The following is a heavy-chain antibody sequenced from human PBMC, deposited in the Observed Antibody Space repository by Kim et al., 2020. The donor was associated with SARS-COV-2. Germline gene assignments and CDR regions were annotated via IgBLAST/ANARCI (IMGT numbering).Heavy chain of an antibody. CDR3: AKLYSSSSRFDY. J-gene: IGHJ4*02. Sequence: YADPGKGQFTISRDNSKNTVYLQMNSLRAGDTAIYYCAKLYSSSSRFDYWGQGTLVTVSS. V-gene: IGHV3-23*01. D-gene: IGHD6-6*01.